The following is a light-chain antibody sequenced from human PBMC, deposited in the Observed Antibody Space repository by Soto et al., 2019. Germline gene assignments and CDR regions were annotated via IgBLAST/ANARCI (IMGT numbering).Light chain of an antibody. Sequence: DIQMTQSPSTLSASVGDRVTITCRASQSISNYLAWYQQRPGKAPKLLIYKASNLQRGVPSRFSGSGSGTDFTLTISNLQPDDFASYYCHRYNVHPWTFGQGTKVEIK. CDR2: KAS. CDR1: QSISNY. CDR3: HRYNVHPWT. V-gene: IGKV1-5*03. J-gene: IGKJ1*01.